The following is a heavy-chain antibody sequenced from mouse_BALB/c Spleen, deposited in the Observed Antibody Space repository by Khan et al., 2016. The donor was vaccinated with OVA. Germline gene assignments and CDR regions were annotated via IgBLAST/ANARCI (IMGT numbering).Heavy chain of an antibody. CDR3: ACHLTGSFAY. CDR2: INSGGYYT. D-gene: IGHD4-1*01. Sequence: EVELVESGGDLMKPGGSLKVSCAASGFTFSTYGMSWVRQTPDKRLEWVATINSGGYYTYYPDSMQGRFTISRNNAKNTLYLQMSSLKSEDTAMYYCACHLTGSFAYWGQGTLVTVSA. J-gene: IGHJ3*01. V-gene: IGHV5-6*01. CDR1: GFTFSTYG.